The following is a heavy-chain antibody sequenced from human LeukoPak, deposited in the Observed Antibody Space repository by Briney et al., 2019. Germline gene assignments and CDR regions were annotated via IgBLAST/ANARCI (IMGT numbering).Heavy chain of an antibody. V-gene: IGHV3-9*01. Sequence: PGRSLRLSCAASGFTFDDYAMHWVRQAPGKGLEWVSGISWNSGSIGYADSVKGRFTISRDNAKNSLYLQMNSLRAEDTAVYYCAKDLGYSYVFDYWGQGTLVTVSS. CDR2: ISWNSGSI. J-gene: IGHJ4*02. D-gene: IGHD5-18*01. CDR1: GFTFDDYA. CDR3: AKDLGYSYVFDY.